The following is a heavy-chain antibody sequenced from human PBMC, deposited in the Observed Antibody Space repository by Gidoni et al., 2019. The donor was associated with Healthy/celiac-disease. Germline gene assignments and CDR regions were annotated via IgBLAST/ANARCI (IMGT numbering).Heavy chain of an antibody. V-gene: IGHV4-59*01. J-gene: IGHJ6*02. D-gene: IGHD2-2*01. CDR3: ASCSSTSCYADSDIYSPYYYYYYGMDV. CDR2: IYYSGST. CDR1: GGSNSSYF. Sequence: QVQLPESCPGLVKPSETLSLTCTVSGGSNSSYFWRWLRQPPGKGLDWIGYIYYSGSTNYNPSLKSRVTISVDTSKNQFSLKLSSVTAADTAVYYCASCSSTSCYADSDIYSPYYYYYYGMDVWGQGTTVTVSS.